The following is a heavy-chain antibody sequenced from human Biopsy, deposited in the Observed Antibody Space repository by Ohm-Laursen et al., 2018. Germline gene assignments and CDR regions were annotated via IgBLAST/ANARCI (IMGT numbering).Heavy chain of an antibody. CDR2: IYYSGNT. V-gene: IGHV4-39*01. CDR3: ARQVDFWSGYVDY. J-gene: IGHJ4*02. D-gene: IGHD3-3*01. CDR1: GGSISDSTYH. Sequence: GTLSLTCTVSGGSISDSTYHWGWIRQSPGKGLEWIGNIYYSGNTDYSPSLKSRVTISVDTSNNQFSLKLRTVTAADTAVYYCARQVDFWSGYVDYWGQGTLVAVSS.